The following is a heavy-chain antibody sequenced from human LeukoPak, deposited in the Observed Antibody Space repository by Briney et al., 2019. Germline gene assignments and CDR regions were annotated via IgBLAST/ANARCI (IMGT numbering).Heavy chain of an antibody. Sequence: GGSLRLSCAASGFTVSSNYMSWVRQAPGKGLEWVSYIKSSGDDTYYTDSVKGRFTISRDNAKNLLYLQMNSLRVEDTAVYYCVRGRQGYHFDYWGQGTLVTVSS. CDR3: VRGRQGYHFDY. V-gene: IGHV3-11*06. CDR2: IKSSGDDT. J-gene: IGHJ4*02. CDR1: GFTVSSNY. D-gene: IGHD5-18*01.